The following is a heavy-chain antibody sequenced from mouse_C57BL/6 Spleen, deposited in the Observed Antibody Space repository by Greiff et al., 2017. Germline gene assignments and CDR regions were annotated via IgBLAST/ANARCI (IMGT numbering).Heavy chain of an antibody. CDR1: GYTFTSYW. J-gene: IGHJ3*01. V-gene: IGHV1-59*01. CDR3: AGGFAY. Sequence: QVQLQQPGAELVRPGTSVKLSCKASGYTFTSYWMHWVKQRPGQGLEWIGVIDPSDSYTNYNQKFKGKATLTVDTSSSTAYMQLSSLTAEDSAVYDGAGGFAYWGQGTLVTVSA. CDR2: IDPSDSYT.